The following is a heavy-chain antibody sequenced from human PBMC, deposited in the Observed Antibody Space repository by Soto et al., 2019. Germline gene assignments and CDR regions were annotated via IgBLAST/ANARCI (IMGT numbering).Heavy chain of an antibody. CDR3: SSVVPAHEGYFDY. D-gene: IGHD2-2*01. CDR2: ISSSGSTI. J-gene: IGHJ4*02. V-gene: IGHV3-11*01. Sequence: PGGSLRLSCAASGFTFSDYYMSWIRQAPGKGLEWVSYISSSGSTIYYADSVKGRFTISRDNAKNSLYLQMNSLRAEDTAVYYCSSVVPAHEGYFDYWGQGTLVTVSS. CDR1: GFTFSDYY.